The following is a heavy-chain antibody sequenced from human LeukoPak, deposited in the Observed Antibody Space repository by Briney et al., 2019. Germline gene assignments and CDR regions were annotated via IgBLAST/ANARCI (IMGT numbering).Heavy chain of an antibody. Sequence: PGGSLRLSCAASGFTFSSYWMHWVRQAPGKGLVWVSRINSDGSSTSYADSVKGRFTISRDNAKNTLYLQMNSLRAEDTAVYYCARPAGYSSGWPEDYWGQGTLVTVSS. V-gene: IGHV3-74*01. CDR3: ARPAGYSSGWPEDY. J-gene: IGHJ4*02. CDR1: GFTFSSYW. CDR2: INSDGSST. D-gene: IGHD6-19*01.